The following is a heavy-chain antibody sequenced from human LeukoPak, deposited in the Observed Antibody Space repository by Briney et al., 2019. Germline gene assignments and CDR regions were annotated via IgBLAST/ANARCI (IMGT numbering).Heavy chain of an antibody. Sequence: GGSLRLSCAASGFTFSSYGMHWVRQAPGKGLEWVAVIWYDGSNKYYADSVKGRFTISGDNSKNTLYLQMNSLRAEDTAVYYCARDSPYDILTGRRVQDDAFDIWGQGTMVTVSS. CDR2: IWYDGSNK. V-gene: IGHV3-33*01. CDR3: ARDSPYDILTGRRVQDDAFDI. J-gene: IGHJ3*02. CDR1: GFTFSSYG. D-gene: IGHD3-9*01.